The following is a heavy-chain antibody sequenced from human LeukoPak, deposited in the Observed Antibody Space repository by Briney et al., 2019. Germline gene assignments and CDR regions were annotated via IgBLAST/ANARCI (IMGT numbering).Heavy chain of an antibody. J-gene: IGHJ4*02. V-gene: IGHV3-23*01. CDR2: ISGSGGST. Sequence: PGGSLRLSCAASGFTFSSYAMSRVRQAPGKGLEWVSAISGSGGSTYYADSVKGRFTISRDNSKNTLYLQMNSLRAEDTAVYYCAKYIVVVVAATALDYWGQGTLVTVSS. D-gene: IGHD2-15*01. CDR3: AKYIVVVVAATALDY. CDR1: GFTFSSYA.